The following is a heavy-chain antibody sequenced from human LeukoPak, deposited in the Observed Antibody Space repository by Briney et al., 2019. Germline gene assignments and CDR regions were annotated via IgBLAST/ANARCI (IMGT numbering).Heavy chain of an antibody. J-gene: IGHJ5*02. CDR2: ISGSGGST. Sequence: GGSLRLSCAASGFTFSSYAMSWVRQAPGKGLEWVSVISGSGGSTYYTDSVKGRFTISRDNSESTLYLQMNSLRAEDTAVYYCAKEGGLFDSSGYSESWGQGTLVSVSS. V-gene: IGHV3-23*01. CDR3: AKEGGLFDSSGYSES. D-gene: IGHD3-22*01. CDR1: GFTFSSYA.